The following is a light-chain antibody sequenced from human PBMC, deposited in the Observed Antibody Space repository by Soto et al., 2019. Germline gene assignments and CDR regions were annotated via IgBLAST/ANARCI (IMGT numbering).Light chain of an antibody. V-gene: IGKV3-20*01. CDR2: GAS. CDR1: QSVSSSF. Sequence: EIVLTQSPGTLSLSPGERATLSCRASQSVSSSFLAWYQQKPGQSPRLLIYGASSRATGIPDRFSGSGSGTDFTLTISRLEPEEFAVYYCQQYGGSPWTFGQGTKVEI. J-gene: IGKJ1*01. CDR3: QQYGGSPWT.